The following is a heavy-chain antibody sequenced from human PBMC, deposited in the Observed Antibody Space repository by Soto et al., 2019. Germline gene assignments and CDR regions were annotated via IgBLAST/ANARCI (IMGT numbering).Heavy chain of an antibody. J-gene: IGHJ6*02. CDR2: INYDGYS. Sequence: QVQLQESGPGLVKPSETLSLTCTVSGGSITNYYCSWFRQPPGKGLEWIGYINYDGYSAYNLSLKXXLXLSRDASKTQFSLMLESVTATDTAVYYCARHGFGPLHGLVDVWGPGTTVIVSS. CDR1: GGSITNYY. CDR3: ARHGFGPLHGLVDV. V-gene: IGHV4-59*08. D-gene: IGHD3-10*01.